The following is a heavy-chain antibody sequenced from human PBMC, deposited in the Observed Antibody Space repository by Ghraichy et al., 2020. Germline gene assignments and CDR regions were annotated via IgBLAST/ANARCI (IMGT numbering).Heavy chain of an antibody. V-gene: IGHV3-23*01. CDR2: ISGSGGRT. D-gene: IGHD6-19*01. CDR3: AKQSLQWLPPDY. Sequence: GGSLRLSCAASGFTFSSYAMTWVRQAPGKGLEWVSIISGSGGRTYYADSVKGRFTISRDNSKNTLYLQMNTLRADDTAVYYCAKQSLQWLPPDYWGQGTPVSVSS. CDR1: GFTFSSYA. J-gene: IGHJ4*02.